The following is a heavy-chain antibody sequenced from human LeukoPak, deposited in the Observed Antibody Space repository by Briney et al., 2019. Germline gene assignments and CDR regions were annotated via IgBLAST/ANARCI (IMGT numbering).Heavy chain of an antibody. D-gene: IGHD6-19*01. CDR2: ISTSGATT. CDR3: ATAVSGWYDY. Sequence: GGSLRLSCAASGFTFSSYAMSWVGQAPGKGLEWVSVISTSGATTYYADSVKGRFTISRDNPRNTLSLQMNSLRAEDTAAYYCATAVSGWYDYWGQGALVTVSS. V-gene: IGHV3-23*01. J-gene: IGHJ4*02. CDR1: GFTFSSYA.